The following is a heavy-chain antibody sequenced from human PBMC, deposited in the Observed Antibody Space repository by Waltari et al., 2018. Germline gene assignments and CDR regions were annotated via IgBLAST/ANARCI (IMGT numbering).Heavy chain of an antibody. CDR1: GYSFTNYW. Sequence: EVQVVQSGSEVKQPGESLKISCKGSGYSFTNYWIGWVRQRPGKGLEWMGSIYPRDSDARYSPSFQGQVTISADRSISTAYLQWSSLKASDTAMYYCARSGTSSSRYFDLWGRGALVTVSS. J-gene: IGHJ2*01. D-gene: IGHD6-6*01. CDR2: IYPRDSDA. CDR3: ARSGTSSSRYFDL. V-gene: IGHV5-51*01.